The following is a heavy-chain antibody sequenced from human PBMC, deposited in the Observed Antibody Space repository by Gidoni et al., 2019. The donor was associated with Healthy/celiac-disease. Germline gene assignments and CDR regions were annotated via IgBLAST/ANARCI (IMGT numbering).Heavy chain of an antibody. Sequence: QVQLQESGPGLVKPSETLSLTCTVSGGSISSYYWSWIRQPPGKGLEWIGYIYYSGSTNYNPSLKSRVTISVDTSKNQFSLKLSSVTAADTAVYYCARAPEVPAAIRWFDPWGQGTLVTVSS. J-gene: IGHJ5*02. CDR2: IYYSGST. CDR1: GGSISSYY. CDR3: ARAPEVPAAIRWFDP. V-gene: IGHV4-59*01. D-gene: IGHD2-2*02.